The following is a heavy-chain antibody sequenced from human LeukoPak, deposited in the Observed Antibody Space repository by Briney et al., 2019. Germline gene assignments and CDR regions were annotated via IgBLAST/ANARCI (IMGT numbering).Heavy chain of an antibody. CDR2: IFYSGST. D-gene: IGHD3-22*01. Sequence: SETLSLTCTVAGGSISSYYWSWIRQPPGKGVEWFGYIFYSGSTNYNPSLKRRVTISVDTSKNQFSLKLSSVTAADTAVYYCARHDSSGYYYYGMDVWGQGTTVTVSS. CDR1: GGSISSYY. CDR3: ARHDSSGYYYYGMDV. V-gene: IGHV4-59*08. J-gene: IGHJ6*02.